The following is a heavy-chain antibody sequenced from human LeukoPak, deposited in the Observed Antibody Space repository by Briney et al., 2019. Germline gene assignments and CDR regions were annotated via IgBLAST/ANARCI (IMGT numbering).Heavy chain of an antibody. CDR3: AKDLSQTYYDFWSGYYPWGW. CDR2: ISGSGGST. D-gene: IGHD3-3*01. J-gene: IGHJ4*02. V-gene: IGHV3-23*01. Sequence: GGSLRLSCAASGFTFSSYAMSWVRQAPGKGLEWVSAISGSGGSTYYADSVKGRFTISRDNSKNTLYLQMNSLRAEDTAVYYCAKDLSQTYYDFWSGYYPWGWWGQGTLVTVSS. CDR1: GFTFSSYA.